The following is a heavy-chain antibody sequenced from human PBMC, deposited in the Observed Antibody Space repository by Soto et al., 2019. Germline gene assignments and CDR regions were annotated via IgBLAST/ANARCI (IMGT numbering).Heavy chain of an antibody. CDR1: GGSISSSAYY. J-gene: IGHJ4*02. D-gene: IGHD5-18*01. Sequence: QVQLQESGPGLVKPSQPLSLTCTVSGGSISSSAYYWSWISQHPGKGLEWIGYISHSWITYYNPSLQSRFIISVDTSKNQFSLSLTSVTAADTAVYYCAREYTYGSNFFDCWGQGALVTVSS. CDR3: AREYTYGSNFFDC. V-gene: IGHV4-31*03. CDR2: ISHSWIT.